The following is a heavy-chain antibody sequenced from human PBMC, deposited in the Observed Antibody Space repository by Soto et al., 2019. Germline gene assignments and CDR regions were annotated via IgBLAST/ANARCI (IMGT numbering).Heavy chain of an antibody. J-gene: IGHJ4*02. V-gene: IGHV3-23*01. CDR3: ARGRDAYSPRGAY. CDR2: ISASGGNT. Sequence: EVQLLESGGGLVQPGGSLRLSCAASGFSFSGSAFSWVRQAPGKGLEWVSAISASGGNTYYADSVKGRFTIFRDNSKNARFLQRNVRRPEDTAVYYCARGRDAYSPRGAYWGQGPSVTVSS. CDR1: GFSFSGSA. D-gene: IGHD2-15*01.